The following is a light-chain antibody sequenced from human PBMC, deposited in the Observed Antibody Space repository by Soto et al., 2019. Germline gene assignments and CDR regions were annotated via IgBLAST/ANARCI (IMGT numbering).Light chain of an antibody. Sequence: EIVLTQSPATLSLSPGERATLSCGASQSVSSYLAWYQQKPGQAPRLLIYDASNRATGIPARFSGSGSGTDFTLTISSLEPEDFAVYYCQQRSNWLLTFGGGTKVELK. J-gene: IGKJ4*01. V-gene: IGKV3-11*01. CDR3: QQRSNWLLT. CDR2: DAS. CDR1: QSVSSY.